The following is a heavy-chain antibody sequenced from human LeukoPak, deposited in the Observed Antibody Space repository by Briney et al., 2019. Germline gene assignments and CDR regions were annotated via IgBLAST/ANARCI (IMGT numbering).Heavy chain of an antibody. V-gene: IGHV3-30*02. J-gene: IGHJ4*02. CDR3: AKHYDSSGYYSDY. CDR1: GFTFSNYG. D-gene: IGHD3-22*01. CDR2: IRYDGSNK. Sequence: PGGSLRLSCAASGFTFSNYGMRWVRQAPGKGLEWVAFIRYDGSNKYYADSVKGRFTISRDNSKNTLYLQMNSLRAEDTAVYYCAKHYDSSGYYSDYWGQGTLVTVSS.